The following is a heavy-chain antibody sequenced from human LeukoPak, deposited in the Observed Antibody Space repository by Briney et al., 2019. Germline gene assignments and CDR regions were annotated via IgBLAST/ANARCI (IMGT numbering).Heavy chain of an antibody. CDR1: GFTFSSYA. D-gene: IGHD5-18*01. J-gene: IGHJ4*02. V-gene: IGHV3-21*01. CDR3: ARAITNYGYIFDY. CDR2: ISSSSYI. Sequence: GGSLRLSCAASGFTFSSYAMSWVRQAPGKGLEWVSSISSSSYIYYADSVKGRFTISRDNAKNSLYLQMNSLRAEDTAVYYCARAITNYGYIFDYWGQGTLVTVSS.